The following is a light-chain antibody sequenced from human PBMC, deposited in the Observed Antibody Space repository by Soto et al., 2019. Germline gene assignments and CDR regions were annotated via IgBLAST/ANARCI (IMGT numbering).Light chain of an antibody. CDR2: GAS. CDR3: QQYRSWPRT. CDR1: QSVSSSY. V-gene: IGKV3-20*01. J-gene: IGKJ1*01. Sequence: EIVLTQSPGTLSLSPGERATLSCRASQSVSSSYLAWYQQKPGQAPRLLIYGASSRATGIPDTFSGRGSGTEFTLTISSLRPEDFGVYYCQQYRSWPRTFGQGTKVDIK.